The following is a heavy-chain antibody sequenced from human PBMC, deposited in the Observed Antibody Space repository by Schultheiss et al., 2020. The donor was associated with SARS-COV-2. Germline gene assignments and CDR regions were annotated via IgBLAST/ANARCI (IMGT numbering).Heavy chain of an antibody. CDR3: VKGVTFD. V-gene: IGHV3-74*01. D-gene: IGHD2-21*02. CDR1: GFTFNSYW. CDR2: INSDVSST. J-gene: IGHJ4*02. Sequence: GESLKISCAASGFTFNSYWMHWVRQAPVKGLLWVSRINSDVSSTTYADSVKGRFTMSRDNAENTHYLQMNSLGAEDTAVYYCVKGVTFDWGQGTVVTVSS.